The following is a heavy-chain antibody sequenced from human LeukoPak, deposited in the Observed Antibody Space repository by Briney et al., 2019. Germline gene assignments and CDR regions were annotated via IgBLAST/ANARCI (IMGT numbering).Heavy chain of an antibody. CDR3: ARLGARQMLEY. CDR2: IKQDGGQI. D-gene: IGHD4-17*01. Sequence: GGSLRLSCAASEFTFSSYWMSWVRQAPGKGLEWVANIKQDGGQIYYLESVKGRFTVSRDNAKNSLYLQMNSLRAEDTAVYYCARLGARQMLEYWGQGTLVSVSS. CDR1: EFTFSSYW. J-gene: IGHJ4*02. V-gene: IGHV3-7*01.